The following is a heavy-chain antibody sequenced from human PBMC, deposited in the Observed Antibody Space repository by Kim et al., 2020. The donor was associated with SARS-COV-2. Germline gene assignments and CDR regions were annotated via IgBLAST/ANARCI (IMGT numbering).Heavy chain of an antibody. D-gene: IGHD5-18*01. V-gene: IGHV5-51*01. J-gene: IGHJ6*02. Sequence: GESLKISCKGSGYSFTSYWIGWVRQMPGKGLEWMGIIYPGDSDTRYSPSFQGQVTISADKSISTAYLQWSSLKASDTAMYYCARNTVDTAMVGSYYYYYYGMDVWGQGTTVTVSS. CDR1: GYSFTSYW. CDR2: IYPGDSDT. CDR3: ARNTVDTAMVGSYYYYYYGMDV.